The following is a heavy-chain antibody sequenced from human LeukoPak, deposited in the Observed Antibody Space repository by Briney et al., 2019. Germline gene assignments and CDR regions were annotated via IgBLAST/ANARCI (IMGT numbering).Heavy chain of an antibody. D-gene: IGHD3-9*01. CDR3: AKAGSYDILTGYYR. J-gene: IGHJ4*02. V-gene: IGHV3-11*01. CDR2: ISSSGSTI. CDR1: GFTFSDYY. Sequence: GGSLRLSCAASGFTFSDYYMSWIRQAPGKGLEWVSYISSSGSTIYYADSVKGRFTISRDNAKNSLYLQMNSLRAEDTALYYCAKAGSYDILTGYYRWGQGTLVTVSS.